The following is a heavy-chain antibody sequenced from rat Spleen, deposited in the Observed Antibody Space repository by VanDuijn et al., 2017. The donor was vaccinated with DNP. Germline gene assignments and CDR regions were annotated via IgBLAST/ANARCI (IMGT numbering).Heavy chain of an antibody. CDR3: VRGKYNSDYFYY. J-gene: IGHJ2*01. Sequence: EVQLQESGPGLVKPSQSLSLTCSVTGYSITSTYRWNWIRKFPGNKLEWLGYMNSAGSTNYSPSLKSRISITRDTSKNQFFLQVNSITTEDTATYYRVRGKYNSDYFYYWGQGVMVTVSS. D-gene: IGHD4-3*01. CDR2: MNSAGST. V-gene: IGHV3-3*01. CDR1: GYSITSTYR.